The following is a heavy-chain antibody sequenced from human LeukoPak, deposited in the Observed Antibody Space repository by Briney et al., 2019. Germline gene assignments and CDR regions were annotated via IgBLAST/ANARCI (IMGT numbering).Heavy chain of an antibody. V-gene: IGHV3-30-3*01. CDR2: ISYDGSNK. D-gene: IGHD5-12*01. J-gene: IGHJ4*02. CDR1: GFTFSSYA. Sequence: TGGSLTLSCAASGFTFSSYAMHWVRQAPGKGLEWVAVISYDGSNKYYADSVKGRFTISRDNSKNALYLQMNSLRAEDTAVYYCARDSSRGYDGYFDYWGQGPLVTVSS. CDR3: ARDSSRGYDGYFDY.